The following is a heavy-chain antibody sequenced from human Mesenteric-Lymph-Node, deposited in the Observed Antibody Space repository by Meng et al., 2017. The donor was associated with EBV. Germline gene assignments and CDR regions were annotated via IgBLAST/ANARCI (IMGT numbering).Heavy chain of an antibody. CDR3: ARGGLSIDY. Sequence: VRVLQCGGWIGNAGVSCKVSREACVYTYALYGVNWERQASGQGLEWMWWISVDSGNTNYDQQVRERVTKTTDFSTNTAYMELRSLTADDTAVYYCARGGLSIDYWGLGTLVTVSS. CDR1: VYTYALYG. D-gene: IGHD3-16*01. V-gene: IGHV1-18*01. J-gene: IGHJ4*02. CDR2: ISVDSGNT.